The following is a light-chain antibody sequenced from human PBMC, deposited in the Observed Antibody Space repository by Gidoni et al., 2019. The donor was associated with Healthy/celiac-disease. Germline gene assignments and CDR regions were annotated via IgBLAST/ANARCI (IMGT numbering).Light chain of an antibody. J-gene: IGKJ1*01. Sequence: DIVMTQSPATLSVSPGERAPLSCSASQSGSSILAWYQQKPGQAPRLLIYGASTRASGIPARFRGSGSGTEFTLTISSLQSEDFAVYYCQQYNNWPPWTFGQGTKVEIK. CDR3: QQYNNWPPWT. V-gene: IGKV3-15*01. CDR2: GAS. CDR1: QSGSSI.